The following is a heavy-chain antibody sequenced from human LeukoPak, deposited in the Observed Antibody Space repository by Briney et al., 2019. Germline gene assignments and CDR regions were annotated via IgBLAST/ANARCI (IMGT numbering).Heavy chain of an antibody. J-gene: IGHJ6*03. CDR3: AREAPYYYYYMDV. V-gene: IGHV7-4-1*02. CDR2: INTNTGNP. Sequence: ASVKVSCKASGYTFTTYAMNWVRQAPGQGLEWMGWINTNTGNPTYAQDFTGRFVFSLGTSVSTAYLQISSLKAEDTAVYYCAREAPYYYYYMDVWGKGTTVTVSS. CDR1: GYTFTTYA.